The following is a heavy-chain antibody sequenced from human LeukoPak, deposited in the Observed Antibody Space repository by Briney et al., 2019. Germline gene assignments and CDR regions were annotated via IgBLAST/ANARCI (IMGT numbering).Heavy chain of an antibody. D-gene: IGHD1-26*01. J-gene: IGHJ4*02. CDR2: IYSGGST. V-gene: IGHV3-66*01. CDR3: ARGLSNGSYNGDYLDY. Sequence: GGSLRLSCAASGFTVSSNYMSWVRQAPGKGLEWVSVIYSGGSTYYADSVKGRFTISRDNSKNTLYLQMNSLRAEDTAVYYCARGLSNGSYNGDYLDYRGQGTLVTVSS. CDR1: GFTVSSNY.